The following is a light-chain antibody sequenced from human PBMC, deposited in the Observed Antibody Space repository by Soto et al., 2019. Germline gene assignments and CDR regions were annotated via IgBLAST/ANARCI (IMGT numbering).Light chain of an antibody. CDR3: QQYGGSPPLT. CDR1: QSVSSSY. Sequence: EIVLTRSPGTLSLSPGERATLSCRASQSVSSSYLAWYQQKAGQPPRLLIYGASSRATGIPDRFSGRGSGTDFTLTINRLEPEDFAVYYCQQYGGSPPLTFGGGTKVEIK. V-gene: IGKV3-20*01. J-gene: IGKJ4*01. CDR2: GAS.